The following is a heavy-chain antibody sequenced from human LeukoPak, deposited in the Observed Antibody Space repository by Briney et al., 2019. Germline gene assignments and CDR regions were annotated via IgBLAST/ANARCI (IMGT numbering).Heavy chain of an antibody. Sequence: GGSLRLSCAASELIFRSYVMSWVRQAPGKGLEWVSLISWDGGSTYYADSVKGRFTISRDNSKNSLYLQMNSLRTEDTALYYCAKDVYYDSSGYPDYWGQGTLVTVSS. CDR2: ISWDGGST. CDR3: AKDVYYDSSGYPDY. J-gene: IGHJ4*02. D-gene: IGHD3-22*01. V-gene: IGHV3-43*01. CDR1: ELIFRSYV.